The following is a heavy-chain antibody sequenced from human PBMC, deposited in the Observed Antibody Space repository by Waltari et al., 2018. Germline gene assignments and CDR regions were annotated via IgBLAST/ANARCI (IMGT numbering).Heavy chain of an antibody. CDR3: GRIAFGDDGGYFQH. Sequence: QLQLQESGPGLVKPSETLSLTCTVSGGSISTNYNWGWLRQPPGKGLEWMGNMQYRGSTFYNPSLKSRVTISLDTSKNQFSLRLNSVGAADTAVYFCGRIAFGDDGGYFQHWGQGTLVTVSS. V-gene: IGHV4-39*01. D-gene: IGHD4-17*01. CDR2: MQYRGST. CDR1: GGSISTNYN. J-gene: IGHJ1*01.